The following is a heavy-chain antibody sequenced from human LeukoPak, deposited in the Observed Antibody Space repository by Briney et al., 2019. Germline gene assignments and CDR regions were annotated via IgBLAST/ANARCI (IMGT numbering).Heavy chain of an antibody. V-gene: IGHV3-33*01. Sequence: GGSLRLSCAASGFTFSSYGMHGVRQAPGKGLEWVAVIWYDGSNKYYADSVKGRFTISRDNSKNTLYLQMNSLRAEDTAVYYCARDLGGSYFYFDYWGQGTLATVSS. CDR2: IWYDGSNK. CDR1: GFTFSSYG. CDR3: ARDLGGSYFYFDY. J-gene: IGHJ4*02. D-gene: IGHD1-26*01.